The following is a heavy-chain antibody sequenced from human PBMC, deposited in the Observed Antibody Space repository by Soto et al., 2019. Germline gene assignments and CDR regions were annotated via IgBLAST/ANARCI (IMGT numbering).Heavy chain of an antibody. CDR1: GFTFSSYA. CDR2: ISYDGSNK. D-gene: IGHD3-10*01. CDR3: ARDRSPYYYGSGSYYASWFDP. V-gene: IGHV3-30-3*01. J-gene: IGHJ5*02. Sequence: QVQLVESGGGVVQPGRSLRLSCAASGFTFSSYAMHWVRQAPGKGLEWVAVISYDGSNKYYADSVKGRFTISRDNSKNTLYLQMNSLRAEDTAVYYCARDRSPYYYGSGSYYASWFDPWGQGTLVTVSS.